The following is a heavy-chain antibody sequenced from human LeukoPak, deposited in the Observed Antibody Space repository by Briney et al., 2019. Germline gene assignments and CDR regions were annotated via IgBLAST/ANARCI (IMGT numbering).Heavy chain of an antibody. V-gene: IGHV1-2*02. Sequence: ASVKVSCKASGYTFTGYYMHWVRQAPGQGFEWMGWINPNSGDTNYAQKFQGRVTMTRDTSISTAHMELSSLRSEDTAVYYCARDNSGYPWIWGQGTMVTVSS. J-gene: IGHJ3*02. CDR2: INPNSGDT. D-gene: IGHD5-12*01. CDR3: ARDNSGYPWI. CDR1: GYTFTGYY.